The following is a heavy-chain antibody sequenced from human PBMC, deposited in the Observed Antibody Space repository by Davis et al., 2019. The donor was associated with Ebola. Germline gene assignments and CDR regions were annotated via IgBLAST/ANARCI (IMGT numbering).Heavy chain of an antibody. CDR2: ISSSSSYI. CDR1: GFTFSDYY. Sequence: GESLKISCAASGFTFSDYYMSWIRQAPGKGLEWVSSISSSSSYIYYADSVKGRFTISRDNAKNSLYLQMNSLRAEDTAVYYCAKDTAMIVVADAFDIWGQGTMVTVSS. D-gene: IGHD3-22*01. J-gene: IGHJ3*02. CDR3: AKDTAMIVVADAFDI. V-gene: IGHV3-11*06.